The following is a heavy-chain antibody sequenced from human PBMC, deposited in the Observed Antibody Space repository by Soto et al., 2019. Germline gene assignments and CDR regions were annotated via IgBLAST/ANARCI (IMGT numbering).Heavy chain of an antibody. CDR2: IYYSGST. V-gene: IGHV4-59*01. CDR1: GGSISSYY. J-gene: IGHJ6*03. CDR3: AREVGSSWYSDAYYYYYYMDV. D-gene: IGHD6-13*01. Sequence: SETLSLTCTVSGGSISSYYWSWIRQPPGKGLEWIGYIYYSGSTNYNPSLKSRVTISVDTSKNQFSLKLSSVTAADTAVYYCAREVGSSWYSDAYYYYYYMDVWGKGTTVTVSS.